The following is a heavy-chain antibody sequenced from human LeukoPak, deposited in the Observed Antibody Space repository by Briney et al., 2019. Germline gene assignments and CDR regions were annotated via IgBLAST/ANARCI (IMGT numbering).Heavy chain of an antibody. V-gene: IGHV1-2*02. CDR3: ARRLLAAANWFDP. CDR1: GYTFTNYA. CDR2: INPNSGGT. D-gene: IGHD6-13*01. J-gene: IGHJ5*02. Sequence: WASVKVSCKASGYTFTNYAMHWVRQAPGQRLEWMGWINPNSGGTNYAQKFQGRVTMTRDTSISTAYMELSRLRSDDTAVYYCARRLLAAANWFDPWGQGTLVTVSS.